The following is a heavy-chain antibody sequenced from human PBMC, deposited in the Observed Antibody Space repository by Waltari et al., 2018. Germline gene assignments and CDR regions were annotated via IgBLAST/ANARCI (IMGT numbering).Heavy chain of an antibody. D-gene: IGHD6-25*01. Sequence: VQLLESGGGFVQPGGSLRLSCAASEFTFINFAMNWVRQAPGEGLEWVSAISGSGRNTYYADSVRGRFTISRDNSKNTLYLQMTSLRAEDTALYYCAGSLGFFDPWGQGTLVTVSS. CDR3: AGSLGFFDP. CDR2: ISGSGRNT. V-gene: IGHV3-23*01. CDR1: EFTFINFA. J-gene: IGHJ5*02.